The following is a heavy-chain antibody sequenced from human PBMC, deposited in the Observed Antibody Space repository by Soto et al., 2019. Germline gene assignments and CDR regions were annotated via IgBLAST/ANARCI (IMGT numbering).Heavy chain of an antibody. D-gene: IGHD3-9*01. CDR3: ARLEGLATISYYFDF. CDR2: IYFRGNT. V-gene: IGHV4-39*01. Sequence: QLQLQESGPGLVKPSETLSLTCSVSGDSINSDKYYWGWIRQPPGKGLEWIGSIYFRGNTDYNPSPQTRVTISLDKSKSQFSLKLNSVTAADSAVYFCARLEGLATISYYFDFWGQGALVTVSS. CDR1: GDSINSDKYY. J-gene: IGHJ4*02.